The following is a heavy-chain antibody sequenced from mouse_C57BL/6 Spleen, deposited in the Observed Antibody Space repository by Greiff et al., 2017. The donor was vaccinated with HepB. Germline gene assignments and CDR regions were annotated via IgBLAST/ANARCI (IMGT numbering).Heavy chain of an antibody. J-gene: IGHJ2*01. D-gene: IGHD2-4*01. CDR3: ARVIYYDYDGLDY. CDR2: IYPRSGNT. CDR1: GYTFTSYG. V-gene: IGHV1-81*01. Sequence: VHLVESGAELARPGASVKLSCKASGYTFTSYGISWVKQRTGQGLEWIGEIYPRSGNTYYNEKFKGKATLTADKSSSTAYMELRSLTSEDSAVYFCARVIYYDYDGLDYWGQGTTLTVSS.